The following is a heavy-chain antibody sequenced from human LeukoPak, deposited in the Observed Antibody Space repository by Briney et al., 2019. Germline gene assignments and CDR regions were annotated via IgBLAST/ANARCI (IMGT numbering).Heavy chain of an antibody. CDR2: IYPGDSDT. D-gene: IGHD5-24*01. CDR1: GYSFTTYW. Sequence: GESLKISCKGSGYSFTTYWIGWVRQMPGKGLEWMGIIYPGDSDTRYSPSFQGQVTISADKSISTAYLQWSSLKASDTAMYYCARSGGDGYNSIWFDPWGQGTLVTVSS. V-gene: IGHV5-51*01. J-gene: IGHJ5*02. CDR3: ARSGGDGYNSIWFDP.